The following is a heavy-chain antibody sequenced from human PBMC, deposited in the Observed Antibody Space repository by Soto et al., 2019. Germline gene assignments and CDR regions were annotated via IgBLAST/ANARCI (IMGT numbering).Heavy chain of an antibody. Sequence: ASVKVSCQASGYTFSNYGVSWVRQAPRQGIEWMGWISAYNGDTNYAQKLQGRVTMTTDTSTSTAYMELRSLRSDDTAVYYCAIWFYYDSSGYENLDYWGQGTQVTVSS. V-gene: IGHV1-18*04. CDR2: ISAYNGDT. CDR3: AIWFYYDSSGYENLDY. CDR1: GYTFSNYG. J-gene: IGHJ4*02. D-gene: IGHD3-22*01.